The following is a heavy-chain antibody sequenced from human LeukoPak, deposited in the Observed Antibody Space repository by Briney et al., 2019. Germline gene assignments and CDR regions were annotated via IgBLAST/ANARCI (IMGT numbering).Heavy chain of an antibody. D-gene: IGHD3-10*01. J-gene: IGHJ4*02. Sequence: GGSLRLSCAASGFTFSSYGMHWVRQAPGKGLEWVAFIRYDGSNKYYADSVKGRFTISRDNSKNTLYLQMNSLRAEDTAVYYCAKEMARGSKVFDYWGQGTLVTVSS. CDR3: AKEMARGSKVFDY. CDR1: GFTFSSYG. V-gene: IGHV3-30*02. CDR2: IRYDGSNK.